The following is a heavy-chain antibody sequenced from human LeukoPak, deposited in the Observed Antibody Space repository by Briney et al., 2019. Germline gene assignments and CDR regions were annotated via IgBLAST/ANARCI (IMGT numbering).Heavy chain of an antibody. CDR1: GFTFSDYY. D-gene: IGHD6-13*01. V-gene: IGHV3-11*01. J-gene: IGHJ4*02. CDR3: ARDFFGITNSWYYFDY. Sequence: GGSLRLSCAASGFTFSDYYMSWIRQAPGKGLECVSFISSSGNTIYADSVKGRFTISRDNAKNSLYLQVNSLRAEDTAVYYCARDFFGITNSWYYFDYWGQGTLVTVSS. CDR2: ISSSGNTI.